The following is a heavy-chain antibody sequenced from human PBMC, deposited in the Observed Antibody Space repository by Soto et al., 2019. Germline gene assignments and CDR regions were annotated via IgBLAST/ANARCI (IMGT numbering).Heavy chain of an antibody. Sequence: QITLKESGPTLVRPTQTLTLTCTFSGFSLSSSGVGVGWIRQPPGKALEWLALIYWDDDKRYSPSLKSRLTITKDTSKNQVVLTLTKLDTVDTATYYCARGGWTTYYSPFFDYWGQGTLVTVYS. J-gene: IGHJ4*02. CDR2: IYWDDDK. D-gene: IGHD3-10*01. V-gene: IGHV2-5*02. CDR1: GFSLSSSGVG. CDR3: ARGGWTTYYSPFFDY.